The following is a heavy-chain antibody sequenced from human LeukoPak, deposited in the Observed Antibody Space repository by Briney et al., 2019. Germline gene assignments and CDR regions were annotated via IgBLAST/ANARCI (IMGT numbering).Heavy chain of an antibody. CDR3: AKDPRGRIAAAGYYFDY. V-gene: IGHV3-23*01. J-gene: IGHJ4*02. CDR2: ISGSGGST. CDR1: GFTFSSYA. D-gene: IGHD6-13*01. Sequence: GGSLRLSCAASGFTFSSYAMSWVRQAPGKGLEWVSAISGSGGSTYYADSVKGRFTISRDNSKNTLYLQMNSLRAEDTAVYYCAKDPRGRIAAAGYYFDYWGQGTLVTVSS.